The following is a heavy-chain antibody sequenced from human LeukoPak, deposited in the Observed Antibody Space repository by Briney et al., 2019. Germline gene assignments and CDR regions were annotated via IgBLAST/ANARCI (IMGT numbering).Heavy chain of an antibody. CDR1: GGTFSSYA. Sequence: ASVKVSCKASGGTFSSYAISWVRQAPGQGLEWMGRIIPILGIANYAQKFQGRVTITVDKSTSTAYMELSSLRSEDTAVYYCATTRDSSGYYAVDYWGQGTLVTVSS. D-gene: IGHD3-22*01. J-gene: IGHJ4*02. V-gene: IGHV1-69*04. CDR2: IIPILGIA. CDR3: ATTRDSSGYYAVDY.